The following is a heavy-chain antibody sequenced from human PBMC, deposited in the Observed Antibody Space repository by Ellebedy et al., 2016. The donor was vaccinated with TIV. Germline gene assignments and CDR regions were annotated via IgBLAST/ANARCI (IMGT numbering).Heavy chain of an antibody. CDR2: INPDAGTT. J-gene: IGHJ4*02. Sequence: ASVKVSCKASGDPFTTFFIHWLRQAPGQGLEWMGIINPDAGTTTYSQKFQGRVTMTSDTSTSTLYMELSSLRSDDTAVYYCARYFFVGATDYWGQGTLVTVSS. D-gene: IGHD1-26*01. CDR3: ARYFFVGATDY. CDR1: GDPFTTFF. V-gene: IGHV1-46*01.